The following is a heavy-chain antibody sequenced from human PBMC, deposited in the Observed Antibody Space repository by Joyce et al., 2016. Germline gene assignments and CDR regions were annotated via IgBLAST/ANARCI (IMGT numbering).Heavy chain of an antibody. D-gene: IGHD3-9*01. J-gene: IGHJ3*02. CDR3: ARSYDILTGSDAFDI. CDR2: IIPSFDTA. V-gene: IGHV1-69*06. Sequence: QVQLVQSGAEVKKPGSSVKVSCKASGGNFSSYAISWVQQAPGQGLEWMGGIIPSFDTANYAQNFQGRVTITADKSTSTAYMELSSLRSEDTAVYYCARSYDILTGSDAFDIWGLGTMVTVSS. CDR1: GGNFSSYA.